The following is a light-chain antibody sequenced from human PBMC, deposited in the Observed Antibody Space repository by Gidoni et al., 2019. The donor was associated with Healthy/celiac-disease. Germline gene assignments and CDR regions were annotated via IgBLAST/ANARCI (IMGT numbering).Light chain of an antibody. CDR2: DAS. Sequence: DILMTQSPSSLSASVGDRVTITCQASQDISNYLNWYQQKPGKAPKLLIYDASNLETGVPSRFSGSGSGTDFTFTISSLQPEDIATYYCQQYDNLWTFXQXTKVEIK. V-gene: IGKV1-33*01. CDR3: QQYDNLWT. J-gene: IGKJ1*01. CDR1: QDISNY.